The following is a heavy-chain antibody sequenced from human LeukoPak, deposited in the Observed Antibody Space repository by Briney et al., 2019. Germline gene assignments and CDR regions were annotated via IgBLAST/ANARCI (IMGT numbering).Heavy chain of an antibody. Sequence: RPGGSLRLSCAASGFSFNSYPMHWVRQAPGKGLEWVAVISNDGNNKYYADSVKGRFTISRVNSNNTLSLQMNGLRVEDTAVYYCARPDDSESFYRANHYWGRGTLVTVS. CDR3: ARPDDSESFYRANHY. CDR2: ISNDGNNK. V-gene: IGHV3-30*04. CDR1: GFSFNSYP. D-gene: IGHD3-10*01. J-gene: IGHJ4*02.